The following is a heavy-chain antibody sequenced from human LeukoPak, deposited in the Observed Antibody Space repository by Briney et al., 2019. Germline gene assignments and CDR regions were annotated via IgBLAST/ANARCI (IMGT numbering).Heavy chain of an antibody. V-gene: IGHV3-23*01. CDR2: ISGSGGST. CDR3: AKDCRYCSGGSCCGIFDY. D-gene: IGHD2-15*01. CDR1: GFTFSSYA. J-gene: IGHJ4*02. Sequence: GGSLRLSCAASGFTFSSYAMSWVRQAPGKGLEWVAAISGSGGSTYYADSVKGRFTISRDNSKNTLYLQMNSLRAEDTAVYYCAKDCRYCSGGSCCGIFDYWGQGTLVTVSS.